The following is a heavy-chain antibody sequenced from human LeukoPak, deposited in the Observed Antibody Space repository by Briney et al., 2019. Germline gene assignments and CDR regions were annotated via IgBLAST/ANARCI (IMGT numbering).Heavy chain of an antibody. V-gene: IGHV3-7*01. CDR1: GFTVFNYW. CDR3: AKDIVGGGDDY. CDR2: INLDGSQK. Sequence: GGSLRLSCAASGFTVFNYWMSWVRQAPGKGLEWVANINLDGSQKYYVDSLKGRFTISRDNAKNSIYLQMNSLRVEDTAVYYCAKDIVGGGDDYWGQGTLVIVSS. J-gene: IGHJ4*02. D-gene: IGHD2-21*02.